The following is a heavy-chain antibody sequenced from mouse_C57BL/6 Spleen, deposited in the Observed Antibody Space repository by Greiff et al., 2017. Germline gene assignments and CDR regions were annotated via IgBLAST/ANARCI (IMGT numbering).Heavy chain of an antibody. V-gene: IGHV5-17*01. CDR1: GFTFSDYG. CDR2: ISSGSSTI. J-gene: IGHJ2*01. Sequence: DVQLVESGGGLVKPGGSLKLSCAASGFTFSDYGMHWVRQAPEKGLEWVAYISSGSSTIYYADTVKGRFTISRDNAKNTLFLQMTSLRSEDTAMYYCARTRWLLFDYWGQGTTLTVSS. CDR3: ARTRWLLFDY. D-gene: IGHD2-3*01.